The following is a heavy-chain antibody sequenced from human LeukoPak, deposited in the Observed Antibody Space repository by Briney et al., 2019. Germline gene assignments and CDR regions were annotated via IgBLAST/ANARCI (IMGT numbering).Heavy chain of an antibody. D-gene: IGHD3-3*01. V-gene: IGHV4-59*01. CDR3: AREGDDFWSGYYDY. CDR1: GGSISSYY. Sequence: SETLSLTCTVSGGSISSYYWSWTRQPPGKGLEWIGYIYYSGSTNYNPSLKSRVTISVDTSKNQFSLKLSSVTAADTAVYYCAREGDDFWSGYYDYWGQGTLVTVSS. CDR2: IYYSGST. J-gene: IGHJ4*02.